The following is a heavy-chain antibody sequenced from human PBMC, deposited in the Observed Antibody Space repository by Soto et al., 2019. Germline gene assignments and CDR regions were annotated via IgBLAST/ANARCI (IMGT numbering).Heavy chain of an antibody. J-gene: IGHJ4*02. Sequence: EVQLVESGGGLVQPGGSLRLSCAASGFTFSSYWMHWVRQAPGKGLVWVSRINSDGSRTTYADSVKGRFTISRDNAKNTLYLQMNSLRAEDTAVYYCAVAVAGPTAIDYWGQGTLVSVSS. D-gene: IGHD6-19*01. CDR3: AVAVAGPTAIDY. CDR1: GFTFSSYW. CDR2: INSDGSRT. V-gene: IGHV3-74*01.